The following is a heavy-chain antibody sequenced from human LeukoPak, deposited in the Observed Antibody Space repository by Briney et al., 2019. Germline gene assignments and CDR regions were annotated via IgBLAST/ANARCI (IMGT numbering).Heavy chain of an antibody. J-gene: IGHJ6*02. Sequence: GGSLRLSCAASGFTFSSYAMHWVRQAPGKGLEWVAVISYDGSNKYYTDSVKGRFTISRDNSKNTLYLQMNSLRAEDTAVYYCARDKGSRVVPAAMSVWGQGTTVTVSS. V-gene: IGHV3-30-3*01. CDR1: GFTFSSYA. D-gene: IGHD2-2*01. CDR2: ISYDGSNK. CDR3: ARDKGSRVVPAAMSV.